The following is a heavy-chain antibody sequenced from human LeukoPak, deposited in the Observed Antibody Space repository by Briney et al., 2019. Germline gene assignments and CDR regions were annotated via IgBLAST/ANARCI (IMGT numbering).Heavy chain of an antibody. Sequence: GEPLKISCKASGYSFSDYWIGWVRHMPGKGLEWMTIIYPGDSDTRYGPSFQGQVTISADKSISTAYLQWSSLKASDTAMYYCASWGEYCSGGSCPAGFDIWGQGTMVTVSS. J-gene: IGHJ3*02. D-gene: IGHD2-15*01. V-gene: IGHV5-51*01. CDR2: IYPGDSDT. CDR1: GYSFSDYW. CDR3: ASWGEYCSGGSCPAGFDI.